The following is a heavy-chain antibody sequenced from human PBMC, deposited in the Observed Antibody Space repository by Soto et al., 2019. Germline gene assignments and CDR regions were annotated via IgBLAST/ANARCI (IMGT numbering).Heavy chain of an antibody. CDR1: GYNFDTYW. Sequence: PGESLKISCKGSGYNFDTYWINWVRQTPGKGLEWMGRIDPIDSKTKYGPSLEGHITISVDKSISTTYLQWSSLKASDTAIYYCARRIAAAGGYYYYAFDVWGQGTAVTVSS. V-gene: IGHV5-10-1*01. CDR3: ARRIAAAGGYYYYAFDV. CDR2: IDPIDSKT. J-gene: IGHJ6*02. D-gene: IGHD6-13*01.